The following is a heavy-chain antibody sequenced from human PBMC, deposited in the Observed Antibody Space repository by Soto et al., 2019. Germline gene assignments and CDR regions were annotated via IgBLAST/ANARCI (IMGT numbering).Heavy chain of an antibody. V-gene: IGHV3-9*01. CDR1: GFTFDDYA. CDR3: AKDSWAYSSSWDYFDY. CDR2: ISWNSGSI. Sequence: GGSLRLSCAASGFTFDDYAMHWVRQAPGKGLEWVSGISWNSGSIGYADSVKGRFTISRDNAKNSLYLQMNSLRAEDTALYYCAKDSWAYSSSWDYFDYGGEGTLVTVSS. J-gene: IGHJ4*02. D-gene: IGHD6-13*01.